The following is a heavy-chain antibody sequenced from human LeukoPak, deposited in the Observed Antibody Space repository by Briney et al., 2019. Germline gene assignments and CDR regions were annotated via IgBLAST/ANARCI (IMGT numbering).Heavy chain of an antibody. Sequence: PEGSLRLSCAASGFTFSSYAMTWVRQAPGKGLEWVSSISGSGGSTYYADSVKGRFTISRDNSKNTLYLQMNSLRAEDTAVYYCANKVGSSSWYPYYFDYWGQGTLVTVSS. CDR2: ISGSGGST. CDR3: ANKVGSSSWYPYYFDY. D-gene: IGHD6-13*01. V-gene: IGHV3-23*01. CDR1: GFTFSSYA. J-gene: IGHJ4*02.